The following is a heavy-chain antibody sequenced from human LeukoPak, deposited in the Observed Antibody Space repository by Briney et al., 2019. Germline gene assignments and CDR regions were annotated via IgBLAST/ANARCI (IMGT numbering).Heavy chain of an antibody. CDR1: GFTFSSYW. Sequence: GGSLRLSCAASGFTFSSYWMTWARQAPGKGLEWVANIKQDESEKYYGDSVRGRFTISRDNAQNLLYLQMNSLRAEDTAVYYCARDNGYFSVDSWGQGTLVTVSS. V-gene: IGHV3-7*01. D-gene: IGHD3-22*01. CDR3: ARDNGYFSVDS. CDR2: IKQDESEK. J-gene: IGHJ4*02.